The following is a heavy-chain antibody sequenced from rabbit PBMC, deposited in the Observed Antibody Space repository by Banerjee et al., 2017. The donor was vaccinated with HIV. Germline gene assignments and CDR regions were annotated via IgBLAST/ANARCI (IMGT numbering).Heavy chain of an antibody. Sequence: QSLEESGGGLVQPEGSLTLTCTASGFTISSSYYMCWVRQAPGKGLEWIACINTSSGNTVYASWAKGRFTISKTSSTTVTLQMTSLTAADTATYFCARDAGGDGYSNDLWGQGTLVTVS. V-gene: IGHV1S40*01. J-gene: IGHJ3*01. CDR3: ARDAGGDGYSNDL. CDR2: INTSSGNT. CDR1: GFTISSSYY. D-gene: IGHD7-1*01.